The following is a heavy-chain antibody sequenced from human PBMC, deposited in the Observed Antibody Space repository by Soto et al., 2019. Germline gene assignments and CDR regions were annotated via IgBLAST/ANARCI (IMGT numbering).Heavy chain of an antibody. D-gene: IGHD1-26*01. V-gene: IGHV3-15*01. CDR3: TTAPMSGSYLARDY. CDR1: GFTFSNAW. J-gene: IGHJ4*02. CDR2: IKSKTDGGTT. Sequence: EVQLVESGGGLVKPGGSLRLSCAASGFTFSNAWMSWVRQAPGKGLEWVGRIKSKTDGGTTDYAAPVKGRFTISRDDSKNTLYLQMNSLKTEDTAVYYCTTAPMSGSYLARDYWGQGTLVTVSS.